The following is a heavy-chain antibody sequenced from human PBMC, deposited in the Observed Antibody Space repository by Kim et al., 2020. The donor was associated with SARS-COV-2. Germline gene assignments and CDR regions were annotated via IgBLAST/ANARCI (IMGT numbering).Heavy chain of an antibody. D-gene: IGHD6-13*01. CDR3: ARGIWAAAAGRVFDY. CDR2: INPNSGGT. V-gene: IGHV1-2*06. Sequence: ASVKVSCKASGYTFTGYYMHWVRQAPGQGLEWMGRINPNSGGTNYAQKFQGRVTMTRDTSISTAYMELSRLRSDDTAVYYCARGIWAAAAGRVFDYWGQGTLVTVSS. J-gene: IGHJ4*02. CDR1: GYTFTGYY.